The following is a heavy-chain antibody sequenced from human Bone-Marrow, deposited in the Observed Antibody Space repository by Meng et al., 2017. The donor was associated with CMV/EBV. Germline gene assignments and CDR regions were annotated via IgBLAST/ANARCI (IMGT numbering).Heavy chain of an antibody. CDR1: GGSISSYY. CDR3: ARDLWVPSTSCYRFRNCLGMDV. J-gene: IGHJ6*02. Sequence: SETLSLTCTVSGGSISSYYWSWIRQPPGKGLEWIGYIYYSGSTNYNPSLKSRVTISVDTSKNQFSLQLNSVTPEDTAVYYCARDLWVPSTSCYRFRNCLGMDVWGQGTTVTVSS. D-gene: IGHD2-2*02. V-gene: IGHV4-59*12. CDR2: IYYSGST.